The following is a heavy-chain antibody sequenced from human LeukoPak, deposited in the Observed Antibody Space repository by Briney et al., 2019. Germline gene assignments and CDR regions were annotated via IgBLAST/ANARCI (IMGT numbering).Heavy chain of an antibody. V-gene: IGHV3-33*01. CDR1: GFTFSSYG. CDR3: AREGGYDGFDI. CDR2: IWYDGSNK. Sequence: PGGSLRLSCAASGFTFSSYGMHWVRQAPGKGLEWVAVIWYDGSNKYYADSVKGRFTISRDNSKNTLYLQMNSLRAEDTAVYYCAREGGYDGFDIWGQGTMVTVSS. J-gene: IGHJ3*02. D-gene: IGHD5-12*01.